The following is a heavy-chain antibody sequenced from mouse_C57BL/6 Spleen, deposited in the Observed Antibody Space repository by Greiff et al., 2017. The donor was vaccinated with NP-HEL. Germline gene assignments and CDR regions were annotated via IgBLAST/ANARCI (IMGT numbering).Heavy chain of an antibody. V-gene: IGHV3-1*01. Sequence: EVQLQQSGPGMVKPSQSLSLTCTVTGYSITSGYDWHWIRHFPGNKLEWMGYISYSGSTNYNPSLKSRISITHDTSKNHFFLKLNSVTTEDTATYYCARRDDYDYFDYWGQGTTLTVSS. J-gene: IGHJ2*01. CDR1: GYSITSGYD. CDR3: ARRDDYDYFDY. D-gene: IGHD2-4*01. CDR2: ISYSGST.